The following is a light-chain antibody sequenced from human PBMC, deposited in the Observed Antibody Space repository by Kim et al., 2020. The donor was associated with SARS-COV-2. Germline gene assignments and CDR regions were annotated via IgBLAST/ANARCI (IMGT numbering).Light chain of an antibody. V-gene: IGLV6-57*04. CDR3: QSYDSSNHWV. CDR2: EDN. J-gene: IGLJ3*02. CDR1: SGSIASNY. Sequence: NFMLTQPHSASESPGKTVTISCTRSSGSIASNYVQWYQQRPGSAPTTVIYEDNPRPSGVPDRFSGSIDSSSNSASLTISGLKTEDEADYYCQSYDSSNHWVFGGGTQLTVL.